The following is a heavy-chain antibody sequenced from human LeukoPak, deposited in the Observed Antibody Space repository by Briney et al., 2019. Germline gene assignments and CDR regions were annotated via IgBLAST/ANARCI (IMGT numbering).Heavy chain of an antibody. Sequence: GASVKLSCKASGGSFSSCAISWGRQAPGQGLEWMGGIIPIFGTANYAQKFQGRVTITADKSTSTAYMELSSLRSEDTAVYYCAREYSSSSWFDPWGQGTLVTVSS. CDR3: AREYSSSSWFDP. V-gene: IGHV1-69*06. J-gene: IGHJ5*02. CDR1: GGSFSSCA. CDR2: IIPIFGTA. D-gene: IGHD6-6*01.